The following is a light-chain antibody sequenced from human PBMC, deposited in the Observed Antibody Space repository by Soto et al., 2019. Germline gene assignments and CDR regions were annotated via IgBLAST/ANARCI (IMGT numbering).Light chain of an antibody. CDR2: EAS. CDR3: QQYNNWPPWT. CDR1: HRGGNG. V-gene: IGKV3-11*01. Sequence: GTLSLSQGGGATRSCRATHRGGNGLAWYQQKRGQAPGLLIDEASTRATDIPDRFSGSGSGTDFTLTIDRLEPEDFAVYYCQQYNNWPPWTFGQGTKV. J-gene: IGKJ1*01.